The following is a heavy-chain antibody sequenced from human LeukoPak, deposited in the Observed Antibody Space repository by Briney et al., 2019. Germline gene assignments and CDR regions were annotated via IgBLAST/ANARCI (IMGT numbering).Heavy chain of an antibody. Sequence: GGSLRLSCAASGFTFSNYAMTWVRQAPGKGLQWVSAICGEGIYTYYIDSVKGRFTTSRDNSKNTLFLQMNSLRADDTAVYYCAKSYGTSRPFYDYWGQGIVVTVSS. J-gene: IGHJ4*02. D-gene: IGHD4-17*01. CDR1: GFTFSNYA. CDR2: ICGEGIYT. V-gene: IGHV3-23*01. CDR3: AKSYGTSRPFYDY.